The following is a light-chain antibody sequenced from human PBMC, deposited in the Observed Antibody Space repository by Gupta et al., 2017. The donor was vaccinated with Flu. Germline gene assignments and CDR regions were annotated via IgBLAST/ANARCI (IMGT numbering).Light chain of an antibody. Sequence: AIQMTQSPSSLSASVGDRVTITCRASQGIRHYLDWFQQRPGKAPKLLIYAASTLQGGVPSRFSGSGSGTDFTLIISSLQPEDSATYYCLQSDIYPHTFGPGTTVDIK. CDR1: QGIRHY. CDR2: AAS. V-gene: IGKV1-6*01. J-gene: IGKJ3*01. CDR3: LQSDIYPHT.